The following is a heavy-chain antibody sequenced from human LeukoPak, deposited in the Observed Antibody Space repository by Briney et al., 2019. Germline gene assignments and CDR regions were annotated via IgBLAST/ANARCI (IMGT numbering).Heavy chain of an antibody. Sequence: SETLSLTCTVSGDSISTSSYYWGWIRQPPGKELEWIGTLNYGGRTYYNPSPKTRVTISVDTSKNQFSLRLHSVTAADTAVYYCARHAYYYESSGYFYPFHYWGQGTLLTVSS. D-gene: IGHD3-22*01. CDR1: GDSISTSSYY. CDR3: ARHAYYYESSGYFYPFHY. J-gene: IGHJ4*02. CDR2: LNYGGRT. V-gene: IGHV4-39*01.